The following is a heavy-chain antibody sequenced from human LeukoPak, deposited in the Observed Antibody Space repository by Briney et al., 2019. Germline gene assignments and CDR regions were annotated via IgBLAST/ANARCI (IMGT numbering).Heavy chain of an antibody. V-gene: IGHV1-2*06. J-gene: IGHJ4*02. D-gene: IGHD6-6*01. Sequence: GASVKVSCKASGYTFTNYHMHWVRQAPGQGLEWMGRIYPSSGGTNYAQKFQGRITLTTDTSINTAYMELSRLRFDDTAVYYCARTAARRFDYWGQGTLVTVSS. CDR2: IYPSSGGT. CDR1: GYTFTNYH. CDR3: ARTAARRFDY.